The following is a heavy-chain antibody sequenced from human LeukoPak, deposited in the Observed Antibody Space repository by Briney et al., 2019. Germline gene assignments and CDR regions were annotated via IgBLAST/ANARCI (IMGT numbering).Heavy chain of an antibody. V-gene: IGHV3-30*18. CDR1: GFPFNSHG. Sequence: GGSLRLSCAASGFPFNSHGMHWVRQAPGKGLEWLAVISYEGSKQYYADSVKGRFTISRDSSNDTLYLQMNSLRVEDTAVYYCAKDGPRYSGTYCDYWGQGTLVTVSS. J-gene: IGHJ4*02. CDR2: ISYEGSKQ. D-gene: IGHD1-26*01. CDR3: AKDGPRYSGTYCDY.